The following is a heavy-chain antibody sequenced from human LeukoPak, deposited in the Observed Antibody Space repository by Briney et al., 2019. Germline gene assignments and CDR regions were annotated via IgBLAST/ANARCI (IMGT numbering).Heavy chain of an antibody. CDR2: IYYSGST. CDR3: ANTGEAADPFDY. D-gene: IGHD3-10*01. CDR1: GGSISSSSYY. Sequence: SETLSLTCTVSGGSISSSSYYWGWIRQPPGKGLEWIGSIYYSGSTYYNPSLKSRVTISVDTSKNQFSLQLSSVTAADTAVYYCANTGEAADPFDYWGQGTLVTVSS. J-gene: IGHJ4*02. V-gene: IGHV4-39*07.